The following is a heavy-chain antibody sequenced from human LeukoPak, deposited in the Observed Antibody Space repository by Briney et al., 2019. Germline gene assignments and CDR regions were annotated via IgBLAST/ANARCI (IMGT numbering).Heavy chain of an antibody. CDR1: GYTFTSYD. V-gene: IGHV1-8*01. D-gene: IGHD3-22*01. Sequence: RASVKVSCKASGYTFTSYDINWVRQATGQGLEWMGWMNPNSGNTGYAQKFQGRVAMTRNTSISTAYMELSSLRSEDTAVYYCARADYYDSSGYPLWGQGTLVTVSS. J-gene: IGHJ4*02. CDR3: ARADYYDSSGYPL. CDR2: MNPNSGNT.